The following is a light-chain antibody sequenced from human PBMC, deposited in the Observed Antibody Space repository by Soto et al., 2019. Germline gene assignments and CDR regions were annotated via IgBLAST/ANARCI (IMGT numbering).Light chain of an antibody. CDR1: QSISNW. V-gene: IGKV1-5*01. CDR3: PQYNSYS. Sequence: DIQMTQSASSGPASVGNTAPITCRASQSISNWLAWYPQKPGTAPKVLIYHASNLQSGVPSRFSGSGSGTEFPLPISSLQPDAFATDYCPQYNSYSFGQGPQVDI. CDR2: HAS. J-gene: IGKJ1*01.